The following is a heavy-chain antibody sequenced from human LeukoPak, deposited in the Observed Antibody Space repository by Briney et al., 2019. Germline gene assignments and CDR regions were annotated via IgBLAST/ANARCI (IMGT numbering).Heavy chain of an antibody. Sequence: GGSVKVSCKASGYTFTGYYMHWVRQAPGQGLEWMGWINPNSGGTNYAQKFQGRVTMTRDTSISTAYMELSRLRSEDTAVYYCARDSRYSSSWYETQFQGFQHWGQGTLVTVSS. CDR3: ARDSRYSSSWYETQFQGFQH. J-gene: IGHJ1*01. CDR2: INPNSGGT. CDR1: GYTFTGYY. V-gene: IGHV1-2*02. D-gene: IGHD6-13*01.